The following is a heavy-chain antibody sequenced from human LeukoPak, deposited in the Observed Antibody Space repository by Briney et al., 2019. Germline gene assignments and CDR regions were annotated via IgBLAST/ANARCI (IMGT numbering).Heavy chain of an antibody. J-gene: IGHJ4*02. CDR2: IIPIFDTA. D-gene: IGHD2-2*01. V-gene: IGHV1-69*13. CDR3: ARGYCSSTSCSFDY. CDR1: GGTFSSYA. Sequence: SVKVSCKASGGTFSSYAISWVRQAPGQGLEWMGGIIPIFDTANYAQKFQGRVTITADGSTSTAYMELSSLRSEDTAVYYCARGYCSSTSCSFDYWGQGTLVTVSS.